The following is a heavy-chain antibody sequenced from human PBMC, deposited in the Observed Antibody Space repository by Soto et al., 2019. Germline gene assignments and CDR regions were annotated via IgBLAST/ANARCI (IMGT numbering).Heavy chain of an antibody. J-gene: IGHJ4*02. CDR2: INTDNGNT. D-gene: IGHD6-13*01. CDR3: ARDSSTTWLGSWY. CDR1: GYTFTSYS. V-gene: IGHV1-3*04. Sequence: ASVKVSCKASGYTFTSYSMHWVRQAPGQRPEWMGWINTDNGNTEYSKEFQDRVTISKDTSASTAYMDLISLRTEDTAVYYCARDSSTTWLGSWYWGQGTLVTVSS.